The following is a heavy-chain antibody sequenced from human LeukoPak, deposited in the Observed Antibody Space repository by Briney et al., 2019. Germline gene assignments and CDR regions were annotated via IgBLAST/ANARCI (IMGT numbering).Heavy chain of an antibody. CDR2: ILYDGNKK. D-gene: IGHD6-13*01. J-gene: IGHJ4*02. Sequence: QPGGSLRLSCAASGFTFSTYGMHWVRQAPGKGLEWVAFILYDGNKKYYPDSVKGRFTISRDNSKNTLYLQMNSLRAEDTAVYFCAHQYSSIWSVGDSWGQGTLVTVSS. CDR1: GFTFSTYG. CDR3: AHQYSSIWSVGDS. V-gene: IGHV3-30*02.